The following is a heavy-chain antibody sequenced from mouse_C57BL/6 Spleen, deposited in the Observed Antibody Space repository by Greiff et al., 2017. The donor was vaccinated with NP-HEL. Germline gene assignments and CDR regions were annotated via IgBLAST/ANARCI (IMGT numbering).Heavy chain of an antibody. CDR1: GFSLTSYG. CDR2: IWSGGST. V-gene: IGHV2-2*01. D-gene: IGHD1-1*01. CDR3: ARRPYYGSTGDWFAY. Sequence: QVQLQQSGPGLVQPSQSLSITCTVSGFSLTSYGVHWVRQSPGKGLEWLGVIWSGGSTDYNAAFISRLSISKDNSKSQVFFKMNSLQADDTAIYYCARRPYYGSTGDWFAYWGQGTLVTVSA. J-gene: IGHJ3*01.